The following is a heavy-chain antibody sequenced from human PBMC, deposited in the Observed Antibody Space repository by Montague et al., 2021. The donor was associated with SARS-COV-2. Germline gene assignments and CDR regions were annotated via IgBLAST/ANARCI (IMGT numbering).Heavy chain of an antibody. CDR3: ARHALKSTHWLDP. V-gene: IGHV4-39*01. D-gene: IGHD4/OR15-4a*01. CDR2: IYYSGST. J-gene: IGHJ5*02. Sequence: SETLSLTCTVSGGSISSSSYYWGWIRQPPGKGLEWIGSIYYSGSTYYXXXLKSRVTLSVDTSKNQFSLKLSSLTAADTAVYYCARHALKSTHWLDPWGQGTLVTVSS. CDR1: GGSISSSSYY.